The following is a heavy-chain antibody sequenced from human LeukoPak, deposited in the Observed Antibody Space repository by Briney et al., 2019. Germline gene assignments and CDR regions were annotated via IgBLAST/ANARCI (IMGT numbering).Heavy chain of an antibody. CDR3: AKGGGGLFDY. CDR2: ISYDGSNK. V-gene: IGHV3-30*18. D-gene: IGHD3-16*01. Sequence: GGSLRLSCSASGFTFSSYGMHWVRQAPGKGLEWVAVISYDGSNKYYADSLKGRFTISRDNSKNTLYLQMNSLRAEDTAVYYCAKGGGGLFDYWGQGTLVTVSS. J-gene: IGHJ4*02. CDR1: GFTFSSYG.